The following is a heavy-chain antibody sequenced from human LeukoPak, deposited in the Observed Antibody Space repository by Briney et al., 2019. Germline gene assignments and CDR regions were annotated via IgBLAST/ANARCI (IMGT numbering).Heavy chain of an antibody. J-gene: IGHJ4*02. CDR3: VRNPSGEGDY. D-gene: IGHD1-26*01. CDR2: IKSKTDGGTT. V-gene: IGHV3-15*01. CDR1: GGSISSYY. Sequence: PSETLSLTCTVSGGSISSYYWSWVRQAPGKGLEWVGRIKSKTDGGTTDYAAPVKGRFTISRDDSKNTLYLQMNSLRAEDTAVYYCVRNPSGEGDYWGQGTLVTVSS.